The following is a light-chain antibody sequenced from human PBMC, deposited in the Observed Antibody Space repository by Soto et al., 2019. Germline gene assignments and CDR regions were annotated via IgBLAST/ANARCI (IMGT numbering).Light chain of an antibody. CDR1: QTVNSDY. CDR3: HQFGYSPRT. CDR2: ATS. V-gene: IGKV3-20*01. J-gene: IGKJ1*01. Sequence: EIVLTQSPGTLSLSPGETATLSCRASQTVNSDYLAWFQQRPGLAPRLLIFATSRRATDIPDRFSGSGSGTDFTLAIRRLEPEDFAVYYCHQFGYSPRTFGQGTKVK.